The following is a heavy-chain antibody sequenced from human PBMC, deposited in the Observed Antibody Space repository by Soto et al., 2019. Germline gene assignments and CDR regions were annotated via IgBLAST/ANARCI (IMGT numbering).Heavy chain of an antibody. V-gene: IGHV3-30-3*01. CDR1: GFTFSSYA. CDR2: ISYDGSNK. Sequence: GGSLRLSCAASGFTFSSYAMHWVRQAPGKGLEWVAVISYDGSNKYYADSVKGRFTISRDNSKNTLYLQMNSLRAEDTAVYYCARKSSITMVRGPPLGGMDVWGQGTTVTVSS. CDR3: ARKSSITMVRGPPLGGMDV. J-gene: IGHJ6*02. D-gene: IGHD3-10*01.